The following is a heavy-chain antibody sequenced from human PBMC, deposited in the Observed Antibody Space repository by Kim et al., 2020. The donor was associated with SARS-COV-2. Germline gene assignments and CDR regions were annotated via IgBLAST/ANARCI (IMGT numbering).Heavy chain of an antibody. Sequence: AYAITVKSRITRNPATSKNQFSLQLNSVIPEDTAVYYCARDTPGQKGFDVWGQGTVVTVSS. V-gene: IGHV6-1*01. CDR3: ARDTPGQKGFDV. J-gene: IGHJ3*01.